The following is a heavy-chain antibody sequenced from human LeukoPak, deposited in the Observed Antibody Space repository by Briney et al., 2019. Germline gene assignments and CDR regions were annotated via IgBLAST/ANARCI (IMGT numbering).Heavy chain of an antibody. Sequence: GGSLRLSCAASGFTFSSYAMHWVRQAPGKGLEWVAVISYDGSNKYYADSVKGRFTISRDNSKNTLYLQVNSLRAEDTAVYYCARDLRVAGTGDYWGQGTLVTVSS. V-gene: IGHV3-30*14. CDR3: ARDLRVAGTGDY. D-gene: IGHD6-19*01. J-gene: IGHJ4*02. CDR2: ISYDGSNK. CDR1: GFTFSSYA.